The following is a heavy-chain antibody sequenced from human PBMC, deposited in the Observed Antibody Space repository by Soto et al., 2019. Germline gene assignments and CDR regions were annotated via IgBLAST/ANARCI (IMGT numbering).Heavy chain of an antibody. J-gene: IGHJ6*04. V-gene: IGHV1-69*01. CDR2: IIPIFGTA. CDR1: GGTFSSYA. D-gene: IGHD3-22*01. CDR3: GRHRYYASSCYSSYYYGMAA. Sequence: QVQLVQSGAEVKKPGASVKVSCKASGGTFSSYAISWVRQAPGQGLEWMGGIIPIFGTANYAQKFQVRVTMTADESTSTAYRDLGSVRSEDTAVYFCGRHRYYASSCYSSYYYGMAAWGDGTTVIVFS.